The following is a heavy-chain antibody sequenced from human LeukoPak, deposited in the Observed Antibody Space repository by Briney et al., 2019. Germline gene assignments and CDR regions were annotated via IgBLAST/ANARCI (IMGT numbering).Heavy chain of an antibody. CDR2: IYYSGST. J-gene: IGHJ4*02. D-gene: IGHD3-3*01. CDR3: ARTFRESYYDFWSGYSTLDY. V-gene: IGHV4-39*01. Sequence: SETLSFTCTVSGGSISSSSYYWGWIRQPPGKGLEWIGSIYYSGSTYYNPSLKSRVTISVDTSKNQFSLKLSSVTAADTAVYYCARTFRESYYDFWSGYSTLDYWGQGTLVTVSS. CDR1: GGSISSSSYY.